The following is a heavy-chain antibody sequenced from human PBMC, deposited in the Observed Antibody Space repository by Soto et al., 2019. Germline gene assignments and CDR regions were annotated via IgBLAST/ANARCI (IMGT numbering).Heavy chain of an antibody. CDR1: GGGFSNYA. Sequence: QVQLVQSGAEVKNPGSSVKVSCKTSGGGFSNYAFSWVRQAPGQGLEWVGGVIPVRGTSNYAQKFQGTVTVTADEATRTVYMEVSRLRFEDTAVYYCARHSEVETTYYNPLDVWRQGTTVIVSS. V-gene: IGHV1-69*01. CDR3: ARHSEVETTYYNPLDV. D-gene: IGHD2-21*02. CDR2: VIPVRGTS. J-gene: IGHJ6*02.